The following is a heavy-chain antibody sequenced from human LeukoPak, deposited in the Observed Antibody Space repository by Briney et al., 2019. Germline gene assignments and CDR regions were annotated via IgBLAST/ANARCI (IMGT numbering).Heavy chain of an antibody. D-gene: IGHD3-22*01. J-gene: IGHJ4*02. CDR1: SGSISSSSYY. Sequence: SETLSLTCTVSSGSISSSSYYWGWIRQPPGKGLEWIGSIYHYGSTYHNPSLKSRVTISVDTSKNHFSLKLTSVTAADTAVYYCAREHYYDSTAYLDWGQGTLVSVSS. V-gene: IGHV4-39*02. CDR3: AREHYYDSTAYLD. CDR2: IYHYGST.